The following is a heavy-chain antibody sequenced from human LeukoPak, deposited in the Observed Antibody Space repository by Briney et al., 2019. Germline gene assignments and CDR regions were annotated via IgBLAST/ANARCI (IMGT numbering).Heavy chain of an antibody. D-gene: IGHD1-1*01. V-gene: IGHV3-53*01. CDR2: IYSGGNT. Sequence: GGSLRLSVAALGSTVISNYMAGVGRAPGRGLNYVSVIYSGGNTYYAGSVKGRFTISRDNSKNTVYLQMNSLRAEDTAVFYCARLVATTGRLYFDYWGQGNLVTVSS. J-gene: IGHJ4*02. CDR3: ARLVATTGRLYFDY. CDR1: GSTVISNY.